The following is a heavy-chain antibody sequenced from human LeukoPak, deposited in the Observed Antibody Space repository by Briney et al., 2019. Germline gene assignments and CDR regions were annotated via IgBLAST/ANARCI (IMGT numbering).Heavy chain of an antibody. CDR3: AKPKFGVVISNFDY. Sequence: PGGSLRLSCAASGFTFNKYAMNWVRQPPGKGLEWVSSIAGTGGSTYYADSVKGRFTLSRDNSENTLYLQMNSLRAEDTAVYYCAKPKFGVVISNFDYWGQGTLVTVSS. CDR1: GFTFNKYA. V-gene: IGHV3-23*01. J-gene: IGHJ4*02. CDR2: IAGTGGST. D-gene: IGHD3-3*01.